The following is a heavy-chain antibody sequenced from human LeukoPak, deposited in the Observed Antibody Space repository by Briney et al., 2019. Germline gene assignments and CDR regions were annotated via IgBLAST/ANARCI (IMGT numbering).Heavy chain of an antibody. CDR1: GGSISSSSYY. CDR3: ARRVEVRGVINERLYYFDY. J-gene: IGHJ4*02. D-gene: IGHD3-10*01. Sequence: SETLSLTCTVSGGSISSSSYYWGWIRQPPGKGLEWIAYIYYSGSTYYNPSLKSRVTISVDTSKNQFSLKLSSVTAADTAVYYCARRVEVRGVINERLYYFDYWGQGTLVTVYS. CDR2: IYYSGST. V-gene: IGHV4-39*01.